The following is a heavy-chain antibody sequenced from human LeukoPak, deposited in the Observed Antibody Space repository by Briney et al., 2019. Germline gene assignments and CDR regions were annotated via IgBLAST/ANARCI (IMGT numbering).Heavy chain of an antibody. CDR3: ARESNSHRGSYVGASDL. V-gene: IGHV4-34*10. CDR2: VYFNGDT. J-gene: IGHJ3*01. CDR1: GGSFSGYH. D-gene: IGHD1-26*01. Sequence: SETLSLTCAVYGGSFSGYHWGWIRQSPGKGLEWVASVYFNGDTYYNPSLKSRVTISVDTSKNQFYLKLSSVTAADTAMYYCARESNSHRGSYVGASDLWGQGTMVTVSS.